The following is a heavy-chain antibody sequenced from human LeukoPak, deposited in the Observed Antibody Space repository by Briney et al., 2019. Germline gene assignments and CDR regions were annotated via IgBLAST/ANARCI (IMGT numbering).Heavy chain of an antibody. CDR1: GGSISSGGYY. Sequence: SQTLSLTCTVSGGSISSGGYYWSWIRQHPGKGLEWIGYIYYSGSTYHNPSLKSRVTISVDTSKNQFSLKLSSVTAADTAVYYCARTTKLTAFDYWGQGTLVTVSS. V-gene: IGHV4-31*03. CDR3: ARTTKLTAFDY. D-gene: IGHD7-27*01. J-gene: IGHJ4*02. CDR2: IYYSGST.